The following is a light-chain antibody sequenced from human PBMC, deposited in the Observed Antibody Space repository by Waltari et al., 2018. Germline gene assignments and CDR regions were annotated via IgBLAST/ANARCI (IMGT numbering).Light chain of an antibody. CDR2: DVS. V-gene: IGLV2-14*03. Sequence: QSALTQPASVSGSLGQSITMSCTGTSSDIGIYNYVSWYQQHPGKAPKLLIYDVSNRPAVGCNRFSGSEAGNTASLTISGLQSEDEADYYCTAFSSDSTPVVVGTGTRVTV. J-gene: IGLJ1*01. CDR1: SSDIGIYNY. CDR3: TAFSSDSTPVV.